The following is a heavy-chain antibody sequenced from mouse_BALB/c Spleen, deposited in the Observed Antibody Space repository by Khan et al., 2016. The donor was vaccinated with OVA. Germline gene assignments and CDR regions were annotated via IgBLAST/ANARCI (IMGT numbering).Heavy chain of an antibody. CDR2: ISSSGST. CDR3: ARDGSRYNYAMDY. J-gene: IGHJ4*01. V-gene: IGHV3-2*02. CDR1: GYSITSDYA. D-gene: IGHD2-3*01. Sequence: EVQLVESGPGLVKPSQSLSLTCTVTGYSITSDYAWNWIRQFPGNKLEWMGYISSSGSTNYNPALKSRISITRDTSKNQFFLQFNSVTTEDTATYYCARDGSRYNYAMDYWGPGTSVPVSS.